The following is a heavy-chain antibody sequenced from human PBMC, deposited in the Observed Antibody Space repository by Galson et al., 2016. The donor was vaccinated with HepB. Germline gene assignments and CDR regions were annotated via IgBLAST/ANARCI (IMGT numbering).Heavy chain of an antibody. J-gene: IGHJ6*02. CDR3: AKDLHPEIARSSSDFWGGQARRQSAGDYDVDV. CDR2: FSGSDGST. Sequence: SLRLSCAASGFTIYVMSWVRQAPGKGLEWVATFSGSDGSTFYADSVKGRFTISRASSKTTLFLQMNRQRVADTAVYDCAKDLHPEIARSSSDFWGGQARRQSAGDYDVDVWGQGTTVTVSS. D-gene: IGHD3-3*01. V-gene: IGHV3-23*01. CDR1: GFTIYV.